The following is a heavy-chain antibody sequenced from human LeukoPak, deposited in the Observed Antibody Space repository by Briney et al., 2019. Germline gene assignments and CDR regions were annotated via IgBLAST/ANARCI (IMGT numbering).Heavy chain of an antibody. CDR2: IYSGGNT. CDR3: ANLPRGDY. V-gene: IGHV3-53*01. Sequence: GGSLRLSCAATGFTVSRNYMSWVRQAPGKGLEWVSVIYSGGNTYYADFVKGRFTISRDNSKNTLYLQINSLTAEDTAVYYCANLPRGDYWGLGTLVTVSS. J-gene: IGHJ4*02. D-gene: IGHD3-10*01. CDR1: GFTVSRNY.